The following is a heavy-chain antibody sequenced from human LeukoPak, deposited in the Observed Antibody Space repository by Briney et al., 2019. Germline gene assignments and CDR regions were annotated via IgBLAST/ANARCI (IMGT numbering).Heavy chain of an antibody. J-gene: IGHJ6*02. CDR2: INSDGSST. V-gene: IGHV3-74*01. CDR3: ARDRAVGSYSVGYYYYGMDV. D-gene: IGHD1-26*01. Sequence: GGSLRLSCAASGFTFSSYWMHWVRQAPGKGLVWVSRINSDGSSTSYADSVKGRFTISRDNAKNTLYLQMNSLRAEDTAVYYCARDRAVGSYSVGYYYYGMDVWGQGTTVTVSS. CDR1: GFTFSSYW.